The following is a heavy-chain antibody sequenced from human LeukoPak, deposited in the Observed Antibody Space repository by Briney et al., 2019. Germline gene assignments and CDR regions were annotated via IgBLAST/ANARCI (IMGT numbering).Heavy chain of an antibody. Sequence: SETLSLTCTVSGGSISSYYWSWIRQPPGKGLEWIGYIYYSGSTNYNPSLKSRATISVDTSKNQFSLKLSSVTAADTAVYYCARMFGELFDSYYMDVWGKGTTVTVSS. D-gene: IGHD3-10*02. CDR3: ARMFGELFDSYYMDV. J-gene: IGHJ6*03. CDR2: IYYSGST. V-gene: IGHV4-59*12. CDR1: GGSISSYY.